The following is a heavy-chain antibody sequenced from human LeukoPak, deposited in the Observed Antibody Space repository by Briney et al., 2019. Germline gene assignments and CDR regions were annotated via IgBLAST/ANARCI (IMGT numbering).Heavy chain of an antibody. CDR3: ARDKVVAATYNWFDP. Sequence: SETLSLTCTVSGDSISSSSYYWGWIRQPPGKGLEWIGSIYYSGSTYYNPSLKSRVTISVDTSKNQFSLKLSSVTAADTAVYYCARDKVVAATYNWFDPWGQGTLVTVSS. D-gene: IGHD2-15*01. J-gene: IGHJ5*02. CDR2: IYYSGST. V-gene: IGHV4-39*07. CDR1: GDSISSSSYY.